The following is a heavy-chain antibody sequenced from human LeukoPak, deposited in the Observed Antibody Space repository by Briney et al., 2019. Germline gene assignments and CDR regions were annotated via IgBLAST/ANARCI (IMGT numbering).Heavy chain of an antibody. CDR2: TYYRSKWYN. CDR1: GDSVSSNSAA. J-gene: IGHJ5*02. D-gene: IGHD2-2*01. Sequence: SQTLSLTCAISGDSVSSNSAAWNWIRQSPSRGLEWLGRTYYRSKWYNGYAVSVKSRITINPDTSKNQFSLQLNSVTPEDTAVYYCARDLPYIVVVPAARINWFDPWGQGTLVTVSS. CDR3: ARDLPYIVVVPAARINWFDP. V-gene: IGHV6-1*01.